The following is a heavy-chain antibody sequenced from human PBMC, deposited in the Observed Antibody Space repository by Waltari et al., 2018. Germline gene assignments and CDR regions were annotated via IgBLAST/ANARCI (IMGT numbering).Heavy chain of an antibody. D-gene: IGHD1-26*01. Sequence: QLQLQESGPGLVKPSETLSLTCTVSGGSISSSNYYWGWIRQPPGKGLEWIGNIYYSGSTYYHPSLKSRVTTYIDTSRNQFSLKLSSVTAADTAVYFCARLDSRSGSYYFDYWGQGTLVTVSS. V-gene: IGHV4-39*01. J-gene: IGHJ4*02. CDR3: ARLDSRSGSYYFDY. CDR1: GGSISSSNYY. CDR2: IYYSGST.